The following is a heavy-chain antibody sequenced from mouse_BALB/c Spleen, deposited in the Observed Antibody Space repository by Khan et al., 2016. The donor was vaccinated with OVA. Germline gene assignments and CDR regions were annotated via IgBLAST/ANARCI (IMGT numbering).Heavy chain of an antibody. Sequence: EVRLVESGGDLVKPGGSLKLSCAASGFTFSSYSMSWVRQTPDKRLEWVATISSGGDYTYYPGSVKGRFTISRDNAKNTLYLQMSSLKSEDTAMYYCASHLTGSFAYWGQGTLVTVSA. CDR2: ISSGGDYT. CDR3: ASHLTGSFAY. D-gene: IGHD4-1*01. V-gene: IGHV5-6*01. J-gene: IGHJ3*01. CDR1: GFTFSSYS.